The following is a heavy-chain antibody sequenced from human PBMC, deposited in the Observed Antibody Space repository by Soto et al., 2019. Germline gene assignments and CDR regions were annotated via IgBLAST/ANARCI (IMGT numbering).Heavy chain of an antibody. V-gene: IGHV1-69*02. CDR3: AGRVLGYGSGWSTFDI. CDR1: GGTFSSNI. Sequence: QVQLVQSGAEVKKPGSSVKVSCKASGGTFSSNIISWVRQAPGQGLEWMGRIIPTVGMANYAQKFQGRVTMSADKFTTTDNMELSSLRSEDSAVVLCAGRVLGYGSGWSTFDIWGQGTMVIVSS. CDR2: IIPTVGMA. J-gene: IGHJ3*02. D-gene: IGHD6-25*01.